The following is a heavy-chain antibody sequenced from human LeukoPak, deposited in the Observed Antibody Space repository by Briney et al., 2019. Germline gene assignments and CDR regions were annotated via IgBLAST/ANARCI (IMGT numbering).Heavy chain of an antibody. D-gene: IGHD3-10*01. Sequence: SETLSLTCGVSGFSISSGYYWGWIRQPPGKGLEWIGGIYHTGSAYYNPSLKSRVIISVDASKNQFSLKMNSVTAADTAVYYCARSHYVSGSQGGMDVWGKGTTVTVSS. J-gene: IGHJ6*04. V-gene: IGHV4-38-2*01. CDR3: ARSHYVSGSQGGMDV. CDR1: GFSISSGYY. CDR2: IYHTGSA.